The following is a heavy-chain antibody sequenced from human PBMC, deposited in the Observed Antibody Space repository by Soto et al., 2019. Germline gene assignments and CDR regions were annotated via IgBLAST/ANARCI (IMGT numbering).Heavy chain of an antibody. Sequence: QVQLVQSGAEVKKPGSSVKVSCKASGGTFSSYTISWVRQAPGQGLEWMGRIIPILGIANYAQKFQGRVTITADKSTSTAYMELSSLRSEDTAVYYCARVKPEGYDGLDYWGQGTLVTVSS. V-gene: IGHV1-69*02. CDR3: ARVKPEGYDGLDY. CDR2: IIPILGIA. CDR1: GGTFSSYT. D-gene: IGHD5-12*01. J-gene: IGHJ4*02.